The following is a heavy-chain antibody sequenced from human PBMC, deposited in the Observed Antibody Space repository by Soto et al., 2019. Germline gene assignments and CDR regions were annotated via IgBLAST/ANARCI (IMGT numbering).Heavy chain of an antibody. CDR2: ISSSSSTI. D-gene: IGHD3-10*01. CDR3: ARANYYGSPGDFDY. Sequence: EVQLVESGGGLVQPGGSLRLSCAASGFTFSSYSMNWVRQAPGKGLEWVSYISSSSSTIYYADSVKGRFTISGDNAKNSLYLQMNSLRAEDTAVYYCARANYYGSPGDFDYCAQGTLYTVSS. J-gene: IGHJ4*02. V-gene: IGHV3-48*01. CDR1: GFTFSSYS.